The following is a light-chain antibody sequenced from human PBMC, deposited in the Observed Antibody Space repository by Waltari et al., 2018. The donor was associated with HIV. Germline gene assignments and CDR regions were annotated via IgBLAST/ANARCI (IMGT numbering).Light chain of an antibody. CDR3: CSYAGSYSYV. CDR2: DVS. Sequence: QSALTQPRSVSGSPGQPVTISCTGGSSDVGGYNYVSWYEQHPGKAPKLMIYDVSKRPSGVPDRFSGSKSGNTASLTISGLQAEDEADYYCCSYAGSYSYVFGTGTKVTVL. V-gene: IGLV2-11*02. CDR1: SSDVGGYNY. J-gene: IGLJ1*01.